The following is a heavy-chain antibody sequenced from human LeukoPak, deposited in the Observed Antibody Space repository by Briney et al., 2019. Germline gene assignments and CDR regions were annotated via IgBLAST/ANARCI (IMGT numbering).Heavy chain of an antibody. D-gene: IGHD3-16*01. Sequence: GASVKVSCKASGYTFTGYYTHWVRQAPGQGLEWMGWINPNSGGTNYAQKFQGRVTMTRDTSISTAYMELSRLRSDDTAVYYCARDWAAGGPYYYYYYMDAWGKGTTVTVSS. J-gene: IGHJ6*03. CDR2: INPNSGGT. V-gene: IGHV1-2*02. CDR1: GYTFTGYY. CDR3: ARDWAAGGPYYYYYYMDA.